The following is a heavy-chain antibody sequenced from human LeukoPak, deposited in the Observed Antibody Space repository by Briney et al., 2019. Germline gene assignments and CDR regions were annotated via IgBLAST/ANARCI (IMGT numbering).Heavy chain of an antibody. V-gene: IGHV1-24*01. Sequence: GASVKVSCKASGYTFTSYGISWVRQAPGQGLEWMGGFDPEDGETIYAQKFQGRVTMTEDTSTDTAYMELSSLRSEDTAVYYCATVSVKGYDSSGSLLGQDWFDPWDQGTLVTVSS. D-gene: IGHD3-22*01. CDR1: GYTFTSYG. J-gene: IGHJ5*02. CDR2: FDPEDGET. CDR3: ATVSVKGYDSSGSLLGQDWFDP.